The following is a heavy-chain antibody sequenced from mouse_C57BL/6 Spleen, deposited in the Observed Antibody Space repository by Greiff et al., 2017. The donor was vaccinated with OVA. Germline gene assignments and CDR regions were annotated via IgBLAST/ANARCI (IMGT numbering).Heavy chain of an antibody. V-gene: IGHV3-6*01. D-gene: IGHD2-5*01. CDR1: GYSITSGYY. Sequence: DVKLVESGPGLVKPSQSLSLTCSVTGYSITSGYYWNWIRQFPGNKLEWMGYISYDGSNNYNPSLKNRISITRDTSKNQFFLKLNSVTTEDTATYYCARRGSNYGFDYWGQGTTLTVSS. CDR3: ARRGSNYGFDY. CDR2: ISYDGSN. J-gene: IGHJ2*01.